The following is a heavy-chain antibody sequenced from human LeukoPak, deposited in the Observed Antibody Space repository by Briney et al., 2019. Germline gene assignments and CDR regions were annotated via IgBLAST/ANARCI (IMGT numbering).Heavy chain of an antibody. CDR3: AKTGGGYAPPQYYYYMDV. CDR2: ISWDGGST. V-gene: IGHV3-43D*03. J-gene: IGHJ6*03. Sequence: AGGSLRLSCAAAGFTFISYAMHWVRQAPGKGLELVSLISWDGGSTYYADSVKGRFTISRDNSKTSLYLQLNSLTAEDTALYYCAKTGGGYAPPQYYYYMDVWGKGTTVTVSS. D-gene: IGHD5-12*01. CDR1: GFTFISYA.